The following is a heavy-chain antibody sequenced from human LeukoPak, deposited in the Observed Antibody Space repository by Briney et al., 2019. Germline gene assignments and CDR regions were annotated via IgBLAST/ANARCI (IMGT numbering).Heavy chain of an antibody. V-gene: IGHV4-59*08. CDR2: IHYSGST. D-gene: IGHD3-22*01. Sequence: SETLSLTCTVSGGSINTYFRNWIRQPPGKGLEWIGYIHYSGSTNYNPSLKSRVTISLDRSKKQFSLRLSSVTAADTAVYYCARFDSSGYDAFDIWGQGTMVTVSS. CDR3: ARFDSSGYDAFDI. CDR1: GGSINTYF. J-gene: IGHJ3*02.